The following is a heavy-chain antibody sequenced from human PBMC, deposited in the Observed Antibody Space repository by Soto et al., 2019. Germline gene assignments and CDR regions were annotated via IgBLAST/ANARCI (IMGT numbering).Heavy chain of an antibody. J-gene: IGHJ4*02. CDR3: ARDRSYYDSSGYYYNSLGY. Sequence: ASVKVSCKASGYTFTSYYMHWVRQAPGQGLEWMGIINPSGGSTSYAQKFQGRVTMTRDTSTSTVYMELSSLRSEDTAVYYCARDRSYYDSSGYYYNSLGYWGQGTLVTVSS. V-gene: IGHV1-46*01. D-gene: IGHD3-22*01. CDR1: GYTFTSYY. CDR2: INPSGGST.